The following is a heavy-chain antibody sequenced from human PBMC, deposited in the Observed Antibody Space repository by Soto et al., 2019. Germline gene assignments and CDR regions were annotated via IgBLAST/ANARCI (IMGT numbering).Heavy chain of an antibody. D-gene: IGHD1-20*01. CDR3: ARDRFPSPWYNAFDI. J-gene: IGHJ3*02. CDR1: GFTFSNYG. CDR2: IWYDGSNK. V-gene: IGHV3-33*01. Sequence: QVQLVESGGGVVQPGRSLRLSCAASGFTFSNYGMHWVRQAPGKGLEWVAVIWYDGSNKYYADSVKGRFSISRDNSKNTLYLQMNSLRAEDTAVYYCARDRFPSPWYNAFDIWGQGTMVTVSS.